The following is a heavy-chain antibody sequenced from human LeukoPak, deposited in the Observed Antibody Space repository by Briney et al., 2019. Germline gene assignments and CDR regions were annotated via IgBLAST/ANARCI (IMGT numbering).Heavy chain of an antibody. V-gene: IGHV5-51*01. CDR2: IFPGDSDT. CDR3: ATYFAGAGTFDI. J-gene: IGHJ3*02. CDR1: GNSITTYW. Sequence: GESLKISCKASGNSITTYWIGWVRQKPGKGLEWMGLIFPGDSDTKYSPSFQGQVTISADKSISTAYLQRSSLKASDTAMYYCATYFAGAGTFDIWGQGTMVTVSS. D-gene: IGHD3-16*01.